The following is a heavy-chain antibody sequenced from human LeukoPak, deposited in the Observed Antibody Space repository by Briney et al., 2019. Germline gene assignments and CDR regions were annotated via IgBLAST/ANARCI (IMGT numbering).Heavy chain of an antibody. D-gene: IGHD6-13*01. CDR1: GFTFTSYA. J-gene: IGHJ4*02. CDR2: ISGSGGST. Sequence: GGSLRLSCAASGFTFTSYAMSWVRQAPGKGLEWGSGISGSGGSTYYADSVKGRFTISRDNSKNTVYLQMNSLRAEDTAVYYCAKDGAAAGNFDYWGQGTLVTVSS. V-gene: IGHV3-23*01. CDR3: AKDGAAAGNFDY.